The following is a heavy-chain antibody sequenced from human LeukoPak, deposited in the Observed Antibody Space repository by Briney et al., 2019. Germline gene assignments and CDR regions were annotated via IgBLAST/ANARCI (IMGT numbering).Heavy chain of an antibody. J-gene: IGHJ4*02. Sequence: ASVKVSCKASGYTFTSNGLGWVRQAPGQGLEWMGWINTNTGNPTYAQGFTGRFVFSLDTSDNTPYLQISSLQAEDIAVYYCARAGRRLFGVPIPLSFDYWGQGTPVTVSS. CDR2: INTNTGNP. V-gene: IGHV7-4-1*02. CDR3: ARAGRRLFGVPIPLSFDY. CDR1: GYTFTSNG. D-gene: IGHD3-3*01.